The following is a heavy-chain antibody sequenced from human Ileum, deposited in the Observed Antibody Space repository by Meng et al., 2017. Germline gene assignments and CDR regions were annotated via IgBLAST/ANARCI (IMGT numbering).Heavy chain of an antibody. CDR3: ARDHWGSLDY. V-gene: IGHV4-61*08. D-gene: IGHD7-27*01. Sequence: QVQLQESGPGLVRPSETLSLICTAAGGSVSSAGYQWGWIRQPPGKGLEWIGYASTNYNPSLKSRVTISLDTSKNQFSLKLSSVTAADTAVYYCARDHWGSLDYWGQGILVTVSS. J-gene: IGHJ4*02. CDR2: AST. CDR1: GGSVSSAGYQ.